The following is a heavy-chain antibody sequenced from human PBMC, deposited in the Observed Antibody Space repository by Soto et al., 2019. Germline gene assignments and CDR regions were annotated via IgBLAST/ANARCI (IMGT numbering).Heavy chain of an antibody. D-gene: IGHD3-10*01. CDR2: VYYNENT. V-gene: IGHV4-39*01. CDR3: ARRERYYGCPGWFEP. CDR1: GASINNFAYY. J-gene: IGHJ5*01. Sequence: SETLSLTCSVSGASINNFAYYWGWIRQPPGKGLEWIGTVYYNENTYYNPSLKSRVAISVDTAKNQFSLNLRSVTAADTAIYFCARRERYYGCPGWFEPWDQGALVTVSS.